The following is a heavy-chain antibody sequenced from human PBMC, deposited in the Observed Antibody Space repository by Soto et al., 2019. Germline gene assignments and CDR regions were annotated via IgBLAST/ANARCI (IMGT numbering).Heavy chain of an antibody. Sequence: EVQLVESGGGLVQPGRSLRLSCAASGFTFNEYAMHWVRQVPGKGLEWVSGISSNSGSVGYADSVKGRFTISRDNAKNSLDLQMSSLKAEDTALDFWSKDSLTAVGFHFDYWGQGTPVTVSS. CDR1: GFTFNEYA. CDR3: SKDSLTAVGFHFDY. CDR2: ISSNSGSV. J-gene: IGHJ4*02. D-gene: IGHD4-17*01. V-gene: IGHV3-9*01.